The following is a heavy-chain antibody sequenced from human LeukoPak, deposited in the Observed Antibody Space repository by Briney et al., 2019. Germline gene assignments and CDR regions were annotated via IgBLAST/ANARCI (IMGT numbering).Heavy chain of an antibody. CDR3: ARRVCGGDCYFNPMIPYFDI. Sequence: GESLRISCKGSGNSFNNYFIAWVRQMPGKGLEWMGIIYPGDSDTRYSPSFQGQVTISADKSISTAYLQWSSLKASDTAMYYCARRVCGGDCYFNPMIPYFDIWGQGTMVTVSS. D-gene: IGHD2-21*02. CDR2: IYPGDSDT. V-gene: IGHV5-51*01. J-gene: IGHJ3*02. CDR1: GNSFNNYF.